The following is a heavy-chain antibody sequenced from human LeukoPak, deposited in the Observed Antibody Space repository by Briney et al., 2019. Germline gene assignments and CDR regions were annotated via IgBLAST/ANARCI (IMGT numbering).Heavy chain of an antibody. CDR1: GFTFSSYS. CDR3: ARTSYGDLPEEYGNYFDY. CDR2: ISSSSSYI. J-gene: IGHJ4*02. Sequence: GGSLRLSCAASGFTFSSYSMNWVRQAPGKGLEWVSSISSSSSYIYYADSVKGRFTISRDKAKNSLYLQMNSLRAEDTAVYYCARTSYGDLPEEYGNYFDYWGQGTLVTVSS. D-gene: IGHD4-17*01. V-gene: IGHV3-21*01.